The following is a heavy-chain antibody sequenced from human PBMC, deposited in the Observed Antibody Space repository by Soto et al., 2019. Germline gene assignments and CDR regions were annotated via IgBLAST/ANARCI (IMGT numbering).Heavy chain of an antibody. CDR3: AREYTQGVYDGYYFDY. CDR2: ISAYNGNT. V-gene: IGHV1-18*01. CDR1: GYTFTSYG. Sequence: ASVKVSCKASGYTFTSYGISWVRQAPGQGLEWMGWISAYNGNTNYAQKLQGRVTMTTDTSTSTAYMELRSLRSDDTAVYCCAREYTQGVYDGYYFDYWGQGTLVTVSS. D-gene: IGHD2-2*02. J-gene: IGHJ4*02.